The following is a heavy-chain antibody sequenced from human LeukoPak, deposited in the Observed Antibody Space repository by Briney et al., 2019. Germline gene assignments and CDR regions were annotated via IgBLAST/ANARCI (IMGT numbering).Heavy chain of an antibody. J-gene: IGHJ4*02. CDR1: GFTFSSYS. V-gene: IGHV3-21*01. CDR3: ANLPSITMVRGAVYYFDY. D-gene: IGHD3-10*01. CDR2: ISSSSSYI. Sequence: PGGSLRLSCAASGFTFSSYSMNWVRQAPGKGLEWVSSISSSSSYIYYADSVKGRFTISRDNAKNSLYLQMNSLRAEDTAVYYCANLPSITMVRGAVYYFDYWGQGTLVTVSS.